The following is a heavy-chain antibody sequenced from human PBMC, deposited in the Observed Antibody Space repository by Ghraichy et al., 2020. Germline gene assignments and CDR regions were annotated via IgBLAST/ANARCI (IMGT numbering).Heavy chain of an antibody. CDR3: ARGRYSSSQTDYYFDY. CDR2: INPNSGGT. J-gene: IGHJ4*02. Sequence: ASVKVSCKASGYTFTGYYMHWVRQAPGQGLEWMGRINPNSGGTNYAQKFQGRVTMTRDTSISTAYMELSRLRSDDTAVYYCARGRYSSSQTDYYFDYWGQGTLVTVSS. V-gene: IGHV1-2*06. D-gene: IGHD6-13*01. CDR1: GYTFTGYY.